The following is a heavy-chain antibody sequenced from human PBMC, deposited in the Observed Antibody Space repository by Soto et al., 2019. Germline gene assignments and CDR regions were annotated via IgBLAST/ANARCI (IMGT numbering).Heavy chain of an antibody. CDR2: IHYSGSA. Sequence: SETLSLTCTFSGSSIIGYYWTWIRQSPERGLEWIGYIHYSGSANYNPSLNSRLTMSVDRSKSQFSMKLASVTAADTAVYYCARGVSGSGLNWFDPWGQGTLVTVSS. J-gene: IGHJ5*02. D-gene: IGHD6-19*01. V-gene: IGHV4-59*12. CDR1: GSSIIGYY. CDR3: ARGVSGSGLNWFDP.